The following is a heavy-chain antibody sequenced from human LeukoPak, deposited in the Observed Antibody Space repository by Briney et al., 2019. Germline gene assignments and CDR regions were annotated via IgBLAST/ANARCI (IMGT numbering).Heavy chain of an antibody. J-gene: IGHJ4*02. V-gene: IGHV3-48*02. CDR1: GFTFSSYT. D-gene: IGHD5-18*01. CDR3: ARYVDTTMLT. Sequence: PGGSLRLSCAASGFTFSSYTMNWVRQAPGKGLEWVSYISSSSGTIYYADSVKGRFIISRDNAKNSLYLQMNSLRDEDTAVYHCARYVDTTMLTWGQGTLVTVSS. CDR2: ISSSSGTI.